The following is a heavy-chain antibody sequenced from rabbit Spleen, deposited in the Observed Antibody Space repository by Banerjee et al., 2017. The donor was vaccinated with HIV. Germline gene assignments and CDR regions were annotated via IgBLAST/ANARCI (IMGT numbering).Heavy chain of an antibody. CDR3: ARDLASVVGWNFNL. D-gene: IGHD3-1*01. J-gene: IGHJ4*01. Sequence: EQLEESGGGLVKPEGSLKLSCTASGFSFSNKAVMCWVRQAPGKGLEWIGCINTITGKTVYATWPKGRFTISRTSSTTVTLQMTSLTAADTATYFCARDLASVVGWNFNLWGPGTLVTVS. V-gene: IGHV1S45*01. CDR1: GFSFSNKAV. CDR2: INTITGKT.